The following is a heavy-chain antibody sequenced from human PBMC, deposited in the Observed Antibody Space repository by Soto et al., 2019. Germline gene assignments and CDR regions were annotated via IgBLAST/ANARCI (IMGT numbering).Heavy chain of an antibody. CDR2: IDPSDSYT. CDR3: ARGVAEDYYYYGMDV. D-gene: IGHD2-15*01. J-gene: IGHJ6*02. Sequence: GESLKISCNGSGYSFTSYWISLVRQMPGKGLEWMGRIDPSDSYTNYSPSFQGHVTISADKSISTAYLQWSSLKASDTAMYYCARGVAEDYYYYGMDVWGQGTTVTV. V-gene: IGHV5-10-1*01. CDR1: GYSFTSYW.